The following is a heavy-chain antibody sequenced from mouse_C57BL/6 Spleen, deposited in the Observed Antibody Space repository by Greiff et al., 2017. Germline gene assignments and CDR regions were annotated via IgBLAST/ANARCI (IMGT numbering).Heavy chain of an antibody. CDR2: IWRGGST. V-gene: IGHV2-5*01. Sequence: VQLQQSGPGLVQPSQSLSITCTVSGFSLTSYGVHWVRQSPGKGLEWLGVIWRGGSTDYNAAFMSRLSITKDNSKSQVFFKMNSLQADDTAIYYCANNYYGSSYEDAMDYWGQGTSVTVSS. J-gene: IGHJ4*01. CDR3: ANNYYGSSYEDAMDY. CDR1: GFSLTSYG. D-gene: IGHD1-1*01.